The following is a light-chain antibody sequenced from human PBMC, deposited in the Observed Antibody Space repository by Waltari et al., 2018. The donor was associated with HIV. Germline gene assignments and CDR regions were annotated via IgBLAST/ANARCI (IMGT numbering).Light chain of an antibody. J-gene: IGLJ3*02. V-gene: IGLV2-11*01. CDR3: CSYAGTYTWV. CDR1: SSDVGRYDS. Sequence: QSALTQPRSVSGSSGQSVTMSCTGGSSDVGRYDSVSWYQQHPGKAPNLMIYDASSRPSGFPDRFSGSKSGNTASLTISGLQAEDEADYYCCSYAGTYTWVFGGGTKLTVL. CDR2: DAS.